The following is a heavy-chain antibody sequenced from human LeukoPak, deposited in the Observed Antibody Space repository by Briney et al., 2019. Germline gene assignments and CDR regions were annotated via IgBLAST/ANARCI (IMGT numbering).Heavy chain of an antibody. CDR2: FSPKTGGS. J-gene: IGHJ3*02. CDR1: GYTFIGHY. V-gene: IGHV1-2*02. D-gene: IGHD5-24*01. CDR3: ARVGRDGYPNDAFDI. Sequence: ASVTVSCKTSGYTFIGHYMHWVRQAPGHGLEWMGWFSPKTGGSHFAQKFRGRVAMTTDTSISTAYMELSRLRSDDTAVYYCARVGRDGYPNDAFDIWGQGTMVTVSS.